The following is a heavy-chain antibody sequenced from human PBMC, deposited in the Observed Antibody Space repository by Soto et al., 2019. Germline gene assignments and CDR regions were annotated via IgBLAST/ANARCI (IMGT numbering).Heavy chain of an antibody. CDR3: ARSGLPDPVVVVGHTPFDP. D-gene: IGHD2-15*01. V-gene: IGHV1-18*01. J-gene: IGHJ5*02. Sequence: ASVKVSCKASGYTFTNYDINWVRQAPGQGLEWMGWISAYNGDTNYAQKLQGRVTMTTDTSTSTAYMELRSLRSDDTAVYYCARSGLPDPVVVVGHTPFDPWGQGTLVTVS. CDR2: ISAYNGDT. CDR1: GYTFTNYD.